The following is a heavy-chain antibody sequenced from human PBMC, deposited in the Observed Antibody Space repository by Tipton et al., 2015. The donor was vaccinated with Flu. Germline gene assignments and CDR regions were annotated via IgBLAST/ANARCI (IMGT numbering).Heavy chain of an antibody. CDR2: IHPRGST. D-gene: IGHD6-19*01. CDR3: ARLPRYSSGWGRYFDL. Sequence: TLPLTCDVHGGSVSDYNWAWIRQSPEKGLGWIGEIHPRGSTNYKSSLKSRVSMSVDTSKNQFSLKMTSVTAADTAVYHCARLPRYSSGWGRYFDLWGRGTLVTVSS. CDR1: GGSVSDYN. J-gene: IGHJ2*01. V-gene: IGHV4-34*01.